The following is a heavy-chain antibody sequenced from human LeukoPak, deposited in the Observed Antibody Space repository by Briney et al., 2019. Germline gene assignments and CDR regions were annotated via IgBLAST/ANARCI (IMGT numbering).Heavy chain of an antibody. V-gene: IGHV1-69*04. CDR2: IIPILGIA. Sequence: GASVKVSFKASGGTFSSNAISWVRQAPGQGLEWMGRIIPILGIANYAQKFQGRVTITADKSTSTAYMELSSLRSEDTAVYYCARHGYSSGWTFNYFDYWGQGTLVTVSS. CDR3: ARHGYSSGWTFNYFDY. J-gene: IGHJ4*02. D-gene: IGHD6-19*01. CDR1: GGTFSSNA.